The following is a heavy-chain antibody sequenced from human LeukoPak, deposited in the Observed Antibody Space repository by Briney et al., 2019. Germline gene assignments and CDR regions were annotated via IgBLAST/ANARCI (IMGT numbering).Heavy chain of an antibody. CDR2: IIPIFGTA. CDR3: ARGPRGALDYYYYMDV. V-gene: IGHV1-69*05. Sequence: ASVKVSCKASGGTFSSYAISWVRQAPGQGLEWMGGIIPIFGTANYAQKFQGRVTITTDESTSTAYMEPSSLRSEDTAVYYCARGPRGALDYYYYMDVWGKGTTVTVS. D-gene: IGHD3-10*01. CDR1: GGTFSSYA. J-gene: IGHJ6*03.